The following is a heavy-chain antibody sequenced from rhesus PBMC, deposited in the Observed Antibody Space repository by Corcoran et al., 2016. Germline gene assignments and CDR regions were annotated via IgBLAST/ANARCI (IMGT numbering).Heavy chain of an antibody. CDR2: ISGSSGST. D-gene: IGHD3-16*01. Sequence: QVQLQESGPGLVKPSETLSLTSAVSGGSISSSNWWRWLRQPPGKGPGWIGYISGSSGSTYYNPSLKSRVTISTDTSKNQFSLKLSSVTAADTAVYYCARAGNYYSGSYYRAFDYWGQGVLVTVSS. J-gene: IGHJ4*01. CDR1: GGSISSSNW. V-gene: IGHV4-65*01. CDR3: ARAGNYYSGSYYRAFDY.